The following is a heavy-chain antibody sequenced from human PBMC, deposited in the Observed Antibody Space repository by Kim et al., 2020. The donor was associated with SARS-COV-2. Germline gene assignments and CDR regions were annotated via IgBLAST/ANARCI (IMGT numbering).Heavy chain of an antibody. V-gene: IGHV3-7*03. J-gene: IGHJ4*02. D-gene: IGHD5-12*01. CDR2: SEK. CDR3: ARDGYTIDY. Sequence: SEKYYVDSVKGRFTISRDNAKTSLYLQMNSLRAEHTAVYYCARDGYTIDYWGQGTLVTVSS.